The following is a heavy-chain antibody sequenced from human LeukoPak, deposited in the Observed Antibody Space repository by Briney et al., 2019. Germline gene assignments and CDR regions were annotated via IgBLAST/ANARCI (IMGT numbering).Heavy chain of an antibody. CDR2: ISWNSGSI. CDR1: GFTFDDYA. CDR3: VKDRSGSSHDAFDI. D-gene: IGHD1-26*01. Sequence: GGPLRLSCAASGFTFDDYAMHWVRQAPGKGLEWVSGISWNSGSIGYADSVKGRFTISRDNAKNSLYLQMNSLRAEDMALYYCVKDRSGSSHDAFDIWGQGTMVTVSS. V-gene: IGHV3-9*03. J-gene: IGHJ3*02.